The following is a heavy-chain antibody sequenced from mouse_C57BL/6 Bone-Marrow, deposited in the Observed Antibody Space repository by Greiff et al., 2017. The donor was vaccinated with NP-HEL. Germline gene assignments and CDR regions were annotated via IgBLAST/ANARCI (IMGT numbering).Heavy chain of an antibody. Sequence: EVQLVESGGGLVQPKGSLKLSCAASGFSFNTYAMNWVRQAPGKGLEWVARIRSKSNNYATYYADSVKDRFTIARDDSESMLYLQMNNLKAEDTAMYYCVRHNIYSNFYAMDYWGQGTSVTVSS. CDR3: VRHNIYSNFYAMDY. D-gene: IGHD2-5*01. CDR2: IRSKSNNYAT. J-gene: IGHJ4*01. CDR1: GFSFNTYA. V-gene: IGHV10-1*01.